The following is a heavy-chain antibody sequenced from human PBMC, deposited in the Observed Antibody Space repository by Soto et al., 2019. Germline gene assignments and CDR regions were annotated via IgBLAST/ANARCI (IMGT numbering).Heavy chain of an antibody. V-gene: IGHV3-30*18. CDR2: ISYDGSNK. J-gene: IGHJ4*02. D-gene: IGHD2-8*01. Sequence: QVQLVESGGGVVQPGRSLRLSCAASGFTFSSYGMHWVRQAPGKGLKWVAVISYDGSNKYYADSVKGRFTISRDNSKNTLYLQMNSLRAEDTAVYYCAKDLFIPPEWGPLDFWGQGTLVTVSS. CDR3: AKDLFIPPEWGPLDF. CDR1: GFTFSSYG.